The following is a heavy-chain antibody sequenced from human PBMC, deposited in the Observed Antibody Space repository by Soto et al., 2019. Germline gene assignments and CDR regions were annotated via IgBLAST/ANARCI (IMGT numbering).Heavy chain of an antibody. D-gene: IGHD4-17*01. CDR1: GFTFSSYA. CDR2: ISGSGGST. V-gene: IGHV3-23*01. CDR3: AKSPPSESDYWEGFDY. J-gene: IGHJ4*02. Sequence: QPGGSLRLSCAASGFTFSSYAMSWVRQAPGKGLEWVSAISGSGGSTYYADSVKGRFTISRDNSKNTLYLQMNSLRAEDTAVYYCAKSPPSESDYWEGFDYWGQGTLVTVSS.